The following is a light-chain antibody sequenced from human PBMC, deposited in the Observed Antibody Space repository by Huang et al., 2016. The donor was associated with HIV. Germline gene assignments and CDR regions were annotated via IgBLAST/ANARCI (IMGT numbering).Light chain of an antibody. J-gene: IGKJ1*01. CDR2: ATS. V-gene: IGKV1-NL1*01. CDR3: QQYHGIPWT. Sequence: DIQMTQSPSSLSASVGDRVTITCRASQGIGNSLAWYQQKPEKAPRLLLYATSRLESGVPSRFSGSGSGTHYTLTISTLQPEDIASYYWQQYHGIPWTFGQGTKVEIK. CDR1: QGIGNS.